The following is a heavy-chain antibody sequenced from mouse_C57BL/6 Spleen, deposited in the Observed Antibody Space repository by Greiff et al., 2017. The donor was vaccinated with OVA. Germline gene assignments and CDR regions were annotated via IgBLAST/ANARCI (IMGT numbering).Heavy chain of an antibody. V-gene: IGHV1-15*01. CDR2: IDPETGGT. Sequence: VKLQESGAELVRPGASVTLSCKASGYTFTDYEMHWVKQTPVHGLEWIAAIDPETGGTAYNQTVKGKAILTADKSSSTAYMELRSLTSEDSAVYYWTRGDYGSTHWYFDVWGTGTTGTVSS. J-gene: IGHJ1*03. D-gene: IGHD1-1*01. CDR3: TRGDYGSTHWYFDV. CDR1: GYTFTDYE.